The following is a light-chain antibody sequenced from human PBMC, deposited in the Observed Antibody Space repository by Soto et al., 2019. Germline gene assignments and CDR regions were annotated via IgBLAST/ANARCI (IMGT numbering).Light chain of an antibody. J-gene: IGKJ5*01. Sequence: EIVFTQSPGTLSLSRVERATLSCRASQSVGTNLAWYQQRPGQAPRLLVYGASTRASGIPPRFSGSGSGTDFTLTISSLQSEDFAVYYCQQLNYWPRITFGQGTRLEI. CDR1: QSVGTN. CDR3: QQLNYWPRIT. V-gene: IGKV3-15*01. CDR2: GAS.